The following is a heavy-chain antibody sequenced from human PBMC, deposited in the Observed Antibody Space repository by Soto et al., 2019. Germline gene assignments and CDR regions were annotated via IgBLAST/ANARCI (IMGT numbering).Heavy chain of an antibody. Sequence: GESLKISCAVSGFPFRSYEMNWVRQAPGKGPEWVSYITSSSDAIYYAASVKGRFTVSRDNAKNSLYLQMNSLRAEDTAVYYCAILDFGDYLLSYGVDVWGQGTTVTVSS. D-gene: IGHD4-17*01. CDR2: ITSSSDAI. V-gene: IGHV3-48*03. CDR3: AILDFGDYLLSYGVDV. J-gene: IGHJ6*02. CDR1: GFPFRSYE.